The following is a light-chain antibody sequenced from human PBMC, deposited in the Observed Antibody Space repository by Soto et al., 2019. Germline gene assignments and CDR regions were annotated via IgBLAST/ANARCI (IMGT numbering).Light chain of an antibody. Sequence: ERVLTQSPDTLAVSPGERATLSCRASQTVSSNFLAWYQQRPGQAPRLLIYGASSRAAGIPDRFSGSGSGTDFTLTISRLEPEDLAVYYCQQYGSSPETFGQGPKVDIK. CDR2: GAS. J-gene: IGKJ1*01. CDR1: QTVSSNF. CDR3: QQYGSSPET. V-gene: IGKV3-20*01.